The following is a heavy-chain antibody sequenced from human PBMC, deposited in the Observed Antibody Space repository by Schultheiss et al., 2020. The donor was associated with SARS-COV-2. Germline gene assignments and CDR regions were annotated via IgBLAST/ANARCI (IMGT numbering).Heavy chain of an antibody. CDR2: INPSGGST. CDR3: ATYPRGIALAD. Sequence: ASVKVSCKASGYTFTSYYMHWVRQAPGQGLEWMGIINPSGGSTSYAQKFQARVTMTRDTSTSTVYMVLTSLTSADTAEYYCATYPRGIALADWGQGTLVTVSS. J-gene: IGHJ4*02. V-gene: IGHV1-46*01. D-gene: IGHD6-13*01. CDR1: GYTFTSYY.